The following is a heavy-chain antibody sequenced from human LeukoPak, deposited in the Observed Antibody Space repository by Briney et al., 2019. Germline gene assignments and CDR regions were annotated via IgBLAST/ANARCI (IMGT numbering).Heavy chain of an antibody. D-gene: IGHD6-19*01. CDR3: ARGWTPDIPLAGTGFAFDY. Sequence: SETLSLTCVVAGYSINNGHYWGWIRQPPGKGLEWIGSIFHSGSTYRNPSLKSRVTISVDTSKNQFSLNLRSVTAADTAVYYCARGWTPDIPLAGTGFAFDYWGQGTLVTVSS. CDR1: GYSINNGHY. V-gene: IGHV4-38-2*01. J-gene: IGHJ4*02. CDR2: IFHSGST.